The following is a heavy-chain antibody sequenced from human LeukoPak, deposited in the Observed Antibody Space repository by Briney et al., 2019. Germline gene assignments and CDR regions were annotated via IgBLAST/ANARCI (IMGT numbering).Heavy chain of an antibody. V-gene: IGHV3-74*01. CDR2: INGDGSTT. D-gene: IGHD3-10*01. CDR3: ATAGNYRFDY. CDR1: GFTFSDSW. Sequence: GGSLRLSCTGSGFTFSDSWIHWVHQAPGKGLVWVSRINGDGSTTNYADSVKGRFTISRDNAQDTLYLQMNTLRAEDTAVYYCATAGNYRFDYWGQGTLVTVSS. J-gene: IGHJ4*02.